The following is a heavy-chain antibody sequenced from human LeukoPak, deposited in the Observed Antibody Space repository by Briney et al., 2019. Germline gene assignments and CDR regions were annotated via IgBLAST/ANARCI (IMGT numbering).Heavy chain of an antibody. D-gene: IGHD1-26*01. V-gene: IGHV1-18*01. J-gene: IGHJ2*01. CDR3: ARAVVHRIVGATVYFDL. Sequence: ASVKVSCKASGYTFTSYGISWVRQAPGQGLEWMGWISAYNGNTNYAQKLQGRVTMTTDTSTSTAYMELRSLRSDDTAVYYCARAVVHRIVGATVYFDLWGRGTLVTVSS. CDR2: ISAYNGNT. CDR1: GYTFTSYG.